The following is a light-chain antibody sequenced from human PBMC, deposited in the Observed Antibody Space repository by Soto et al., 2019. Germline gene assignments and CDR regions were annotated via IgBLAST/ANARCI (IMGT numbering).Light chain of an antibody. CDR1: QSVSGN. Sequence: EIVMTQSPATLSVSPGERATLSCRASQSVSGNLAWYQQKPGQAPRLLIYAASTRAHGIPARFSGSGSGTAFTLTTSSLQSEDFEVYYCQQYNNWPPITFGPGTKVDIK. CDR2: AAS. J-gene: IGKJ3*01. V-gene: IGKV3-15*01. CDR3: QQYNNWPPIT.